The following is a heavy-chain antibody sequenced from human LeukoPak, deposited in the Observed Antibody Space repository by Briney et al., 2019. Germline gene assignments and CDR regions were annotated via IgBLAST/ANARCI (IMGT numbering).Heavy chain of an antibody. Sequence: SETLSLTCTVSGGSITTYYWTWIRQPPGKGLEWIGYIDYSGSTNYNPSLKSRVTISVDTSKNQFSLKLSSVTAADTAVYYCARAQLNLLVDFGMDVWGQGTTVTVSS. D-gene: IGHD1-1*01. CDR3: ARAQLNLLVDFGMDV. V-gene: IGHV4-59*01. CDR2: IDYSGST. J-gene: IGHJ6*02. CDR1: GGSITTYY.